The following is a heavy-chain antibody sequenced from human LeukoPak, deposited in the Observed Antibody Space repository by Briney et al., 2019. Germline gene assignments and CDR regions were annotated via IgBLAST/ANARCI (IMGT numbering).Heavy chain of an antibody. D-gene: IGHD3-10*01. CDR3: ARGRYYYGSGSYYPFDY. V-gene: IGHV4-4*07. J-gene: IGHJ4*02. CDR1: GGSISRYY. Sequence: SETLSLTCTVSGGSISRYYWSWLRQPAGKGLEWIGRIYTSGSTNYNPSLKSRVTISVDTSKNQFSLKLSSVTAADTAVYYCARGRYYYGSGSYYPFDYWGQGTLVTVSS. CDR2: IYTSGST.